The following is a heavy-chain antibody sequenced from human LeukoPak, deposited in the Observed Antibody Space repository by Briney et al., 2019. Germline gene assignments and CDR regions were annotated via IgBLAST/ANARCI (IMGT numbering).Heavy chain of an antibody. CDR3: ATRGYTYGTDY. D-gene: IGHD5-18*01. V-gene: IGHV3-7*03. CDR1: GFTFSSYW. J-gene: IGHJ4*02. Sequence: PGGSLRLSCAASGFTFSSYWMSWVRQAPGKGLEWVANIQQDGSEKYYVDSVKGRFTISRDNAKYSLYLQMNSLRAEDTAVYYCATRGYTYGTDYWGQGTLVTVSP. CDR2: IQQDGSEK.